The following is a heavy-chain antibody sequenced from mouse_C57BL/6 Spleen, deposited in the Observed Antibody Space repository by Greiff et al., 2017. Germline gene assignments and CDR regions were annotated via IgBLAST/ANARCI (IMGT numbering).Heavy chain of an antibody. CDR1: GYTFTSYW. D-gene: IGHD1-1*01. J-gene: IGHJ2*01. V-gene: IGHV1-72*01. CDR3: ARCYGSSNVDFDY. CDR2: IDPNNGGT. Sequence: QVQLQQSGAELVKPGASVKMSCKASGYTFTSYWMNWVKQRPGRGLAWIGRIDPNNGGTKYNEKFKGKATLTVGKSSSTAYMQLSSLTTEDSSVDEGARCYGSSNVDFDYGGQGTTLTVAS.